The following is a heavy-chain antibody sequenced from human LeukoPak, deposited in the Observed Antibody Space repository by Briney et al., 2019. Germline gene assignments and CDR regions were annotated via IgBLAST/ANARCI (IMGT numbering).Heavy chain of an antibody. J-gene: IGHJ4*02. Sequence: GRSLRLSCAASGFTFSSSGMHWVRQAPGQGLEWVAVISYDGSNKFYADSVKGRFTISRDNSKNTLYLQMDSLRAEDTAVYYCAKPLPGYGSSWYGADYWGQGTLVTVSS. D-gene: IGHD6-13*01. V-gene: IGHV3-30*18. CDR1: GFTFSSSG. CDR2: ISYDGSNK. CDR3: AKPLPGYGSSWYGADY.